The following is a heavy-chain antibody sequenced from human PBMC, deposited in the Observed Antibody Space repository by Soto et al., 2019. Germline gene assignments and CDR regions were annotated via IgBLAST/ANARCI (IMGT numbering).Heavy chain of an antibody. J-gene: IGHJ5*02. D-gene: IGHD5-18*01. CDR1: GGSISSYY. CDR3: AREVAPWIQLGCFDP. V-gene: IGHV4-59*01. CDR2: IYYSGST. Sequence: PSETLSLTCTVSGGSISSYYWSWIRQPPGKGLEWIGYIYYSGSTNYNPSLKSRVTISVDTSKNQFSLKLSSVTAADTAVYYCAREVAPWIQLGCFDPRGQGTLVTVAS.